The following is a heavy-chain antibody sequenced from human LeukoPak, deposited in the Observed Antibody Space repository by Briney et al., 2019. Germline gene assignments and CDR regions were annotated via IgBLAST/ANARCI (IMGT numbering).Heavy chain of an antibody. CDR2: INPNSGGT. V-gene: IGHV1-2*02. CDR1: GYTFTGYY. Sequence: GASVKVSGKASGYTFTGYYMHWVRQAPGQGLEWMGWINPNSGGTNYAQKFQGRVTMTRDTSISTAYMELSRLRSDDTAVYYCARGAITISNAQPFDYWGQGTLVTVSS. CDR3: ARGAITISNAQPFDY. J-gene: IGHJ4*02. D-gene: IGHD3-3*01.